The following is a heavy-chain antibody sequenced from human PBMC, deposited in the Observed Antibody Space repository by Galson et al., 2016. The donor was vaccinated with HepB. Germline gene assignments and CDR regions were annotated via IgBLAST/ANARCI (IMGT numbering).Heavy chain of an antibody. J-gene: IGHJ4*02. CDR3: AKDRYDSSGARYDY. D-gene: IGHD3-22*01. CDR1: GFTFSNYA. CDR2: ISESGGTT. V-gene: IGHV3-23*01. Sequence: SLRLSCAASGFTFSNYAMSWVRQAPGKGLEWVSGISESGGTTYDKDSLKGRFTISRDNSRNMLFLQMTSMRAEDTAVYYCAKDRYDSSGARYDYWGQGTLVTVSS.